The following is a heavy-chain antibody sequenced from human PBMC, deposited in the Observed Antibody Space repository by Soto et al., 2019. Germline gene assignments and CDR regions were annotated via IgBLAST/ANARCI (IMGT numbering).Heavy chain of an antibody. J-gene: IGHJ4*02. D-gene: IGHD1-7*01. CDR3: ASRDPGTSVDY. CDR1: GGSFTSNNW. Sequence: SETLSLTYAVSGGSFTSNNWWTWVRQPPGQGLEWIGEIYRTGSTNYNPSLKSRVTISLDKSEDQFSLKVTSLTAADTAVYYCASRDPGTSVDYWGQGTLVTVSS. CDR2: IYRTGST. V-gene: IGHV4-4*02.